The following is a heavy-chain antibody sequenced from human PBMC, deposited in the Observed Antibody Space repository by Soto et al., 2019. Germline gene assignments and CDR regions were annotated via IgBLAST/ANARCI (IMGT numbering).Heavy chain of an antibody. J-gene: IGHJ6*02. V-gene: IGHV5-51*01. CDR2: IYPGDSNT. D-gene: IGHD4-17*01. CDR3: ARLTVNTTSPYYSYGMDA. CDR1: GYSFNTYW. Sequence: GESLKISCKGSGYSFNTYWIGWVRQMPGKGLEWMGIIYPGDSNTRYSPSFQGQVTISADRSISTAYVQWSSLKASDTAMYYCARLTVNTTSPYYSYGMDARGQGTTVTVSS.